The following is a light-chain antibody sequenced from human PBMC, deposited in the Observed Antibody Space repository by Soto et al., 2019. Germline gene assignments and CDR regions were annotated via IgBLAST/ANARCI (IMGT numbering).Light chain of an antibody. Sequence: DIQMTQSPSTLSASVGDGVTITCRASQSISSWLAWYQQKPGKAPKLLIYDASSLESGVPSRFSGSGSGTEFTLTISSLQPDDFATYYCQQYNSYSEWTFGQGTKVEIK. J-gene: IGKJ1*01. V-gene: IGKV1-5*01. CDR1: QSISSW. CDR3: QQYNSYSEWT. CDR2: DAS.